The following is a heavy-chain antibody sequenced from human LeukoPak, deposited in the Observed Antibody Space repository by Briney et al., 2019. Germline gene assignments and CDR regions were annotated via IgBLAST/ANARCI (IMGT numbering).Heavy chain of an antibody. CDR1: GGSISSYY. D-gene: IGHD3-9*01. CDR2: IYYSGST. J-gene: IGHJ5*02. CDR3: ARFVILTEYWFDP. V-gene: IGHV4-59*06. Sequence: SETLSLTCTVSGGSISSYYWSWIRQPPGKGLEWIGYIYYSGSTYYNPSLKSRVTISVDTSKNQFSLKLSSVTAADTAVYYCARFVILTEYWFDPWGQGTLVTVSS.